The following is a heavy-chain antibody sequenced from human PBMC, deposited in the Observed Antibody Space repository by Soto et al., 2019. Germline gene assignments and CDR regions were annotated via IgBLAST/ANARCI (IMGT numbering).Heavy chain of an antibody. J-gene: IGHJ4*02. CDR1: GFTFSSYG. CDR2: IWYDGSNK. CDR3: ARGLGFGVVIIGWGAAMDY. Sequence: PGGSLRLSCAASGFTFSSYGMHWVRQAPGKGLEWVAVIWYDGSNKYYADSVKGRFTISRDNSKNTLYLQMNSLRAEDTAVYYCARGLGFGVVIIGWGAAMDYWGQGTLVTVSS. V-gene: IGHV3-33*01. D-gene: IGHD3-3*01.